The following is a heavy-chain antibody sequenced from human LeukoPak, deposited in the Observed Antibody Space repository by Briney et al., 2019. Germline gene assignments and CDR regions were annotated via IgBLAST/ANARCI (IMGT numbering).Heavy chain of an antibody. J-gene: IGHJ5*02. V-gene: IGHV1-8*03. D-gene: IGHD6-13*01. Sequence: ASVKVSCKASGYTFTSYDINWVRQATGQGLEWMGWMNPNSGNTGYAQKFQGRVTITRNTSISTAYMELSSLRSEDTAVYYCARDRRLGAAGRKGGNWFDPWGQGTLVTVSS. CDR1: GYTFTSYD. CDR3: ARDRRLGAAGRKGGNWFDP. CDR2: MNPNSGNT.